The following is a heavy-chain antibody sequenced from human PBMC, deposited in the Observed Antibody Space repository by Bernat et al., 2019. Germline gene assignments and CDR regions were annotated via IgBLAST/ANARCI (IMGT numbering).Heavy chain of an antibody. V-gene: IGHV3-30-3*02. CDR1: GFTFSSYA. Sequence: QVQLVESGGGVVQPGRSLRLSCAASGFTFSSYAMHWVRQAPGKGLEWVAVISYDGSNKYYADSVKGRFTISRDNSKNTLYLQMNSLRAEDTAVYYCVQGGGKPRDAFDIWGQGTMVTVSS. CDR2: ISYDGSNK. J-gene: IGHJ3*02. CDR3: VQGGGKPRDAFDI. D-gene: IGHD2-15*01.